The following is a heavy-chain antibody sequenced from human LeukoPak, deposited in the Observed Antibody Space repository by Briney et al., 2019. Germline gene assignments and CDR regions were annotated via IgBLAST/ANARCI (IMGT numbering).Heavy chain of an antibody. J-gene: IGHJ1*01. V-gene: IGHV3-15*01. CDR1: GFTLNNAW. D-gene: IGHD3-22*01. CDR2: IKRETDGGTI. CDR3: TTDRYYDNSELQFQH. Sequence: GGSLRLSCAASGFTLNNAWMSWVRQAPGKGLEWLGRIKRETDGGTIDYAAPVKGRFTISRDDSRNTPYLQMDSLKIEDTAVYYCTTDRYYDNSELQFQHWGQGTLVTVSS.